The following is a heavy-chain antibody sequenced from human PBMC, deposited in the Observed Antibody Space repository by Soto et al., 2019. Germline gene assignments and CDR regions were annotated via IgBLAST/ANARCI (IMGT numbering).Heavy chain of an antibody. J-gene: IGHJ5*02. CDR3: ARGARYWFDP. CDR1: GASISSGGYY. CDR2: SYYSGST. V-gene: IGHV4-31*03. Sequence: SETLSLTCTVSGASISSGGYYWSWIRQHPEKGLEWIGYSYYSGSTYYNPSLKSRVSISVDTSKNQFSLKLSSVTAADTSVYYCARGARYWFDPWGQGTLVTASS.